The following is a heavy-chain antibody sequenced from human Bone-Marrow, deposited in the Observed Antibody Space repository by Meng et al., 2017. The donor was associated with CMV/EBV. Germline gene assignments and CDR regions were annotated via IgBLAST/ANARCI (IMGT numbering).Heavy chain of an antibody. Sequence: EVQLVESGGXXXXXGXSLRLSCAASGFTFSSYSMNWVRQAPGKGLEWVSSISSSSSYIYYADSVKGRFTISRDNAKNSLYLQMNSLRAEDTAVYYCATLPQWPLVWGQGTLGTVSS. CDR3: ATLPQWPLV. CDR1: GFTFSSYS. J-gene: IGHJ4*02. D-gene: IGHD6-19*01. CDR2: ISSSSSYI. V-gene: IGHV3-21*01.